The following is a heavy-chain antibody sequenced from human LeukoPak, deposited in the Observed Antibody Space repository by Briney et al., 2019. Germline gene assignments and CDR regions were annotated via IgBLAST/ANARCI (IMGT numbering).Heavy chain of an antibody. CDR2: TSYSGRA. V-gene: IGHV4-59*08. CDR1: GGYISSYY. Sequence: PSETLSLTCTVSGGYISSYYWRWIRQPPGRGLQWIGSTSYSGRANYNPSLKDRVTVSLDTSKNQFYLKVTSVTDGERSIYTCASRRVERTPITEGNWFDSCGQGTPVTVSS. CDR3: ASRRVERTPITEGNWFDS. J-gene: IGHJ5*01. D-gene: IGHD5-24*01.